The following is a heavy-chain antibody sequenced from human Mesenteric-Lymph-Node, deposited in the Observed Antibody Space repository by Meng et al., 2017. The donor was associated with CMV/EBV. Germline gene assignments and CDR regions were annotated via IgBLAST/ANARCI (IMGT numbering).Heavy chain of an antibody. J-gene: IGHJ4*02. CDR3: ARANVVVTSSAFDY. D-gene: IGHD2-21*02. CDR2: IHHSGGT. V-gene: IGHV4-34*01. CDR1: GGSFRGYY. Sequence: AVYGGSFRGYYWTWIRQPPGKGLEWIGEIHHSGGTKYNPSLKSRVTISVDTSKNQLSLKVKSVTAADTAVYYCARANVVVTSSAFDYWGQGSLVTVSS.